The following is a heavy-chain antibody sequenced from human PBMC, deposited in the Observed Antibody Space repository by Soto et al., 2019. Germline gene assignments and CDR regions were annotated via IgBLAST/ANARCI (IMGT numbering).Heavy chain of an antibody. Sequence: QLQLQESGSGLVKPSQTLSLTCAVSGGSISSGGYSWRWIRQPPGKGLEWIGYIYHSGSTYYNPSLKSRLTISVDRSKNQSSLKLCSVTAADTAVYYWAAGGGLPRYYWGQGTLVTVSS. CDR3: AAGGGLPRYY. J-gene: IGHJ4*02. V-gene: IGHV4-30-2*01. D-gene: IGHD5-12*01. CDR2: IYHSGST. CDR1: GGSISSGGYS.